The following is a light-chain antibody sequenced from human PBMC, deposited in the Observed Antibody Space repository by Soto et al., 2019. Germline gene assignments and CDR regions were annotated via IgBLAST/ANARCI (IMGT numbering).Light chain of an antibody. CDR1: QSVSGY. Sequence: EIVLTQSTATLSLSPGNRATLSCRASQSVSGYLAWYQQKPGQAPRLLIYDASNRATGIPARFSGSGSGTEFTLTITSLEPVDFAVYYCQQRSNWPSTFGGGTKVEI. J-gene: IGKJ4*01. CDR2: DAS. CDR3: QQRSNWPST. V-gene: IGKV3-11*01.